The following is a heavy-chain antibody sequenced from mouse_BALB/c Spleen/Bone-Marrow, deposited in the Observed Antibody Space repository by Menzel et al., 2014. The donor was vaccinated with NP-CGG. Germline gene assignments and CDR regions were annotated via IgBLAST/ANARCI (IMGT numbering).Heavy chain of an antibody. CDR2: ISSYYGDA. CDR1: GYTFTDYA. CDR3: ARSGKVRNAMDY. Sequence: VKLMESGAELVRPGVSVKISCKGSGYTFTDYAVHWVKQSHTKSLEWIGHISSYYGDATYNQKFKGKATMTVDKSSSTAFLELARLTSEDSAIYYCARSGKVRNAMDYWGQGTSVTVSS. V-gene: IGHV1-67*01. D-gene: IGHD2-14*01. J-gene: IGHJ4*01.